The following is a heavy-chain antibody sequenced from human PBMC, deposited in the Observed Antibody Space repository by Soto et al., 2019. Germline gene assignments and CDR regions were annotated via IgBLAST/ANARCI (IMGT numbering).Heavy chain of an antibody. D-gene: IGHD2-2*01. V-gene: IGHV3-7*05. CDR2: IKQDGSEK. Sequence: GGSLRLSCVASGFTFSSYWMSWVRQAPGKGLEWVANIKQDGSEKYYVDSVKGRFTISRDNAKNSLYLQMNSLRAEDTAVYYCARDRAYCSSTSCYETTLDYWGQGTLVTVSS. CDR1: GFTFSSYW. CDR3: ARDRAYCSSTSCYETTLDY. J-gene: IGHJ4*02.